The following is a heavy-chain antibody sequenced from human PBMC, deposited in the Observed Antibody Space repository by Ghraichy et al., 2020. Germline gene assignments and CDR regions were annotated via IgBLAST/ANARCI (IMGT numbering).Heavy chain of an antibody. CDR2: ISSRSPYI. D-gene: IGHD3-10*02. J-gene: IGHJ3*02. V-gene: IGHV3-11*06. Sequence: SCAASGFIFSDYYMSWIRQAPGKGLEWVSYISSRSPYINYGDSVKGRFTISRDNAKNSLYLQMNNLRTEDTAVYYCARDMYGPKPFDIWGQGTMVIVSS. CDR3: ARDMYGPKPFDI. CDR1: GFIFSDYY.